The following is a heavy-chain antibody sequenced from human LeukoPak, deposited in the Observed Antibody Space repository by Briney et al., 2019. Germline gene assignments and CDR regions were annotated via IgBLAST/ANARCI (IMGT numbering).Heavy chain of an antibody. CDR1: GGSIGSYH. CDR2: IYYRGST. J-gene: IGHJ5*02. D-gene: IGHD3-10*01. Sequence: PSETLSLTCTVSGGSIGSYHWTFVRQPPEKGLEWIGYIYYRGSTSYNPSLKSRVTISVDTSKNQFSLKLSSVTPADTAVYYCARFYYYGSGSYLNWFDPWGQGTLVTVSS. V-gene: IGHV4-59*01. CDR3: ARFYYYGSGSYLNWFDP.